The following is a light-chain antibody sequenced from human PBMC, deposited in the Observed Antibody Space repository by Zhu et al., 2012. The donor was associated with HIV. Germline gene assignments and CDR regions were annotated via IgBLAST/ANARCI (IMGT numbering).Light chain of an antibody. CDR1: QSVSSTF. V-gene: IGKV3-20*01. CDR2: GAS. J-gene: IGKJ1*01. Sequence: EIVLTQSPGTLSLSPGEGATLSCRASQSVSSTFLAWYQQKPGQAPRLLIYGASRRATGIPDRFSGSGSGTEFTLIISRLEPEDFAVYYCQQYGSPPETFGQGTRV. CDR3: QQYGSPPET.